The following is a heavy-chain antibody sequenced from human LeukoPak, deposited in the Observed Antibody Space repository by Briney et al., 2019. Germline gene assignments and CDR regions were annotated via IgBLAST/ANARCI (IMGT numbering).Heavy chain of an antibody. V-gene: IGHV4-39*07. J-gene: IGHJ4*02. CDR3: ARLYGSGIYYDY. Sequence: SETLSLTCTVSGGSISSSSYYWGWLRQPPGKGLEWIGSIYYSGSTYYNPSLKSRVTISVDTSKNQFSLKLSSVTAADTAVYYCARLYGSGIYYDYWGQGTLVTVS. CDR2: IYYSGST. D-gene: IGHD3-10*01. CDR1: GGSISSSSYY.